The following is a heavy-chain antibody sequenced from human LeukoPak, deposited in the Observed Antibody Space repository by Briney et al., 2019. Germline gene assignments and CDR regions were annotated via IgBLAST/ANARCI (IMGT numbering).Heavy chain of an antibody. CDR2: FFYSGST. CDR1: GGSISSNYY. V-gene: IGHV4-39*02. Sequence: SETLSLTCTVSGGSISSNYYWGWIRQPPGKGLEWIVSFFYSGSTYYNPSLKSRVTISVDTSKNQFSLRLPSVTAADTAVYYCARARGRYIDFLDYWGQGTLITVSS. D-gene: IGHD3-9*01. J-gene: IGHJ4*02. CDR3: ARARGRYIDFLDY.